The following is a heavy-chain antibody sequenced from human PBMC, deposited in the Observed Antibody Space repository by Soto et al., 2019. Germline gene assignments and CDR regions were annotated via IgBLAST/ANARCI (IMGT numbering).Heavy chain of an antibody. Sequence: SVKVSCKSSGYTFTRYTMNWVRQAPGQRLEWMGWIDPDNGNTKSSQKFQDRVIITRDTSASTAYMDLSSLRSEDTAVYYCARGIATGQLDPWGQGTLVTSPQ. CDR3: ARGIATGQLDP. CDR1: GYTFTRYT. V-gene: IGHV1-3*01. D-gene: IGHD2-15*01. CDR2: IDPDNGNT. J-gene: IGHJ5*02.